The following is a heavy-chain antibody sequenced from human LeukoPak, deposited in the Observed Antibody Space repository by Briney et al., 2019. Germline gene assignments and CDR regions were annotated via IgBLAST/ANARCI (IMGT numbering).Heavy chain of an antibody. J-gene: IGHJ6*02. CDR1: GYSFTNYW. Sequence: GESLKISCKGSGYSFTNYWIGWVRQMPGKGLEWMGIIYSGDSDTRYSPSFQGQVTISADKSISTAYLQWSSLRAADTAIYYCARQNFGDVWGQGTTVTVSS. D-gene: IGHD3-10*01. CDR2: IYSGDSDT. CDR3: ARQNFGDV. V-gene: IGHV5-51*01.